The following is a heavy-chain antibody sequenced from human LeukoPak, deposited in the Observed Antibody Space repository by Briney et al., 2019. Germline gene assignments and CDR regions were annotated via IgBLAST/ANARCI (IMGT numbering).Heavy chain of an antibody. J-gene: IGHJ4*02. CDR3: ARDRVDSSGWYQVY. Sequence: GRSLRLSCAASGFTFSSYWMSWVRQAPGKGLEWVANIKQDGSEKYYVDSVKGRFTISRDNAKNSLYLQMNSLRAEDTAVYYCARDRVDSSGWYQVYWGQGTLVTVSS. V-gene: IGHV3-7*03. CDR1: GFTFSSYW. CDR2: IKQDGSEK. D-gene: IGHD6-19*01.